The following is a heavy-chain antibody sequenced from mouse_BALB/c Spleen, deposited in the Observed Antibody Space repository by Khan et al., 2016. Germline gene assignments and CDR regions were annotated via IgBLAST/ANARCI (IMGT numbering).Heavy chain of an antibody. J-gene: IGHJ2*01. CDR1: GYTFTNYG. CDR3: AYRDYFDY. V-gene: IGHV9-3*02. D-gene: IGHD2-14*01. Sequence: QIQLVQSGPELKKPGETVKISCKASGYTFTNYGMNWVKQAPGKGLKWMGWINTNTGEPTYAEEFKGRFALSLETSASTAYLQLNTLTNEDTATYCSAYRDYFDYWGQGTTLTVSS. CDR2: INTNTGEP.